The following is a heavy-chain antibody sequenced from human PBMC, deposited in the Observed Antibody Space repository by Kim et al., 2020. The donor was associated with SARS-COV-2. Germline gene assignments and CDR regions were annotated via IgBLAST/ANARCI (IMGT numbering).Heavy chain of an antibody. Sequence: SLKGQIHISRDDSKITTYLQMNSLKAEDTAVYYCARIPWTTLASSDGFDIWGQGTMVTVSS. D-gene: IGHD1-1*01. CDR3: ARIPWTTLASSDGFDI. V-gene: IGHV3-73*01. J-gene: IGHJ3*02.